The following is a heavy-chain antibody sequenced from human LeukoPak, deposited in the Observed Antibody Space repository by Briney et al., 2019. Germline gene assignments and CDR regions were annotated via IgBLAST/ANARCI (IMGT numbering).Heavy chain of an antibody. Sequence: ASVKVSCKASGYTFTSYDINWVRQATGQGLEWMGWMNPNSGNTGYAQTLQGRVTITRNTSISTAYMELSSLRSEDTAVYYCARGLFEVGTTVDYWGQGTLVTVSS. D-gene: IGHD2-21*01. CDR3: ARGLFEVGTTVDY. CDR2: MNPNSGNT. V-gene: IGHV1-8*03. J-gene: IGHJ4*02. CDR1: GYTFTSYD.